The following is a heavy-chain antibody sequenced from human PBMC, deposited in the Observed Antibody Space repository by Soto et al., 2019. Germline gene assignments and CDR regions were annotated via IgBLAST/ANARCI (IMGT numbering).Heavy chain of an antibody. J-gene: IGHJ5*02. Sequence: EVQLVESGGGLVQPGGSLRLSCAASGFIVSSNYMSWVRQAPGKGLEWVSLIYSGGSTFYADSVKGRFTISRDNSKNTLYLQMNSLRAEDTAVYYCASPSSGLDWFDPWGQGTQVTVSS. CDR1: GFIVSSNY. V-gene: IGHV3-66*01. CDR2: IYSGGST. CDR3: ASPSSGLDWFDP. D-gene: IGHD6-19*01.